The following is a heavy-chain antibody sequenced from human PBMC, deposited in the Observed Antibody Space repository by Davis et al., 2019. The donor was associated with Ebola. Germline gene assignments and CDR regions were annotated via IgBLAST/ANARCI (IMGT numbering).Heavy chain of an antibody. CDR3: ARDKPLRATLVDAFDI. V-gene: IGHV3-48*03. Sequence: PGGSLRLSCAASGFTFSSYEMNWVRQAPGKGLEWVSYISSSGSTIYYADSVKGRFTISRDNAKNSLYLQMNSLRAEDTAVYYCARDKPLRATLVDAFDIWGQGTMVTVSS. D-gene: IGHD4-23*01. CDR1: GFTFSSYE. CDR2: ISSSGSTI. J-gene: IGHJ3*02.